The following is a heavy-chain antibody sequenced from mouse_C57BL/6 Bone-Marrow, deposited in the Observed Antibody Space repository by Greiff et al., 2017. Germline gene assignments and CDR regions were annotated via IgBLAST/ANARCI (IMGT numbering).Heavy chain of an antibody. CDR3: ATYLRPWFAF. D-gene: IGHD2-12*01. Sequence: VQLQQPGAELVMPGASVKLSCKASGYTFTSYWMHWVKQRPGQGLEWIGEIDPSDSYTYYNQKFKGKSTLTVDKSSSTAYMQLRSLTSEDSAVYYCATYLRPWFAFWGQGTLVTVSA. CDR1: GYTFTSYW. J-gene: IGHJ3*01. CDR2: IDPSDSYT. V-gene: IGHV1-69*01.